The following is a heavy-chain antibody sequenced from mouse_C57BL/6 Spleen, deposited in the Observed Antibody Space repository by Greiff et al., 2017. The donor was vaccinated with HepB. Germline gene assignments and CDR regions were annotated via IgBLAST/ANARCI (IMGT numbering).Heavy chain of an antibody. CDR1: GYTFTDYE. D-gene: IGHD1-1*01. V-gene: IGHV1-15*01. J-gene: IGHJ2*01. Sequence: QVQLQQSGAELVRPGASVTLSCKASGYTFTDYEMHWVKQTPVHGLEWIGAIDPETGGTAYNQKFKGKAILTADKSSSTAYMALRSLTSEDSAVYYCTRSILRAYYFDYWGQGTTLTVSS. CDR2: IDPETGGT. CDR3: TRSILRAYYFDY.